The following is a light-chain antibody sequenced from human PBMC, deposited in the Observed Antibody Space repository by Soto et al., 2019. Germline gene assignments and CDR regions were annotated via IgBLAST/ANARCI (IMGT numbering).Light chain of an antibody. CDR2: EVT. J-gene: IGLJ1*01. CDR3: SSYTSTSTV. CDR1: SSDGDDYKD. Sequence: QSPLTQPASVSGTPGQSITISCTGISSDGDDYKDVSWYQQHPGKAPKLMIYEVTYRPSGVSNRFSGSKSGNTASLTISGLQAEDEADYYCSSYTSTSTVFGTGTKLTVL. V-gene: IGLV2-14*01.